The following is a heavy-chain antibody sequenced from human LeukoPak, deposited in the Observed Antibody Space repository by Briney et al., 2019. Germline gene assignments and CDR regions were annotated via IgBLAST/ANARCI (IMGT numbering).Heavy chain of an antibody. D-gene: IGHD2-2*01. Sequence: PSETLSLTCTVSGGSISSSSYYWGWIRQPPGKGLEWIGSIYYSGSTYYNPSLKSRVTISVDTSKNQFSLKLSSVTAADTAVYYCARHGGYCSSTSCPRGRFDPWGQGTPVTVSS. CDR3: ARHGGYCSSTSCPRGRFDP. CDR1: GGSISSSSYY. V-gene: IGHV4-39*01. CDR2: IYYSGST. J-gene: IGHJ5*02.